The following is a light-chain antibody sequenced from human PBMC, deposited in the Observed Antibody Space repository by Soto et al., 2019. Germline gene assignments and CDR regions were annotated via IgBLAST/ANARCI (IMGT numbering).Light chain of an antibody. CDR2: GSS. Sequence: EIVLTQSPGILSLSPGERATLSCRASQTVSGNYLAWYQQKPGQSPRLLIYGSSDRATGIPDRFSGSGSGTDFTLTINRAEPEDVAVYYCQQYGSSPPYTFGQGTTLEI. J-gene: IGKJ2*01. CDR1: QTVSGNY. CDR3: QQYGSSPPYT. V-gene: IGKV3-20*01.